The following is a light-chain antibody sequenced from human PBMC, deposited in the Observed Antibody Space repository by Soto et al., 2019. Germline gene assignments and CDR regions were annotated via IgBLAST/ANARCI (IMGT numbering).Light chain of an antibody. J-gene: IGKJ1*01. CDR1: QSISSY. CDR2: AAS. V-gene: IGKV1-39*01. CDR3: QQYSSYSRT. Sequence: DIQMTQSPSSLSASVGDRVTITCRASQSISSYLNWYQQKPGKAPKLLIYAASSLQSGVPSRFSGSGSGTDFTLTISSLQPDDYATYYCQQYSSYSRTFGQGTKV.